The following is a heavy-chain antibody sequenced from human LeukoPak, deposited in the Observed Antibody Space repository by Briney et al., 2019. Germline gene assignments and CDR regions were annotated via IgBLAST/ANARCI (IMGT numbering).Heavy chain of an antibody. V-gene: IGHV3-48*04. J-gene: IGHJ3*02. CDR2: ISSSSNTI. D-gene: IGHD2-2*01. CDR1: GFTLSNYG. Sequence: GGSLRLSCAASGFTLSNYGMNWVRQASGKGLEWLSYISSSSNTIHYADSVKGRFTISRDNAKNSLYLQMNSPRAEDTAVYYCARDPGYCSSTSCYDDAFDIWGQGTMVTVSS. CDR3: ARDPGYCSSTSCYDDAFDI.